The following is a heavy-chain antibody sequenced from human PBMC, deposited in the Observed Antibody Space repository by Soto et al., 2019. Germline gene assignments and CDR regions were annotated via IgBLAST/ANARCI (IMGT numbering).Heavy chain of an antibody. CDR2: ISGNGGTT. Sequence: EVVLLESGGGLVQPGGSLRLSCEVSGFAFSFYSMSWVRQAPGKGLEWVASISGNGGTTYYAASGKGRFTISRDNAKRSLYLQMMSLTAEDTAIYYCVRGGGGGLFDPWGQGTMVTVSS. CDR3: VRGGGGGLFDP. CDR1: GFAFSFYS. D-gene: IGHD2-15*01. V-gene: IGHV3-23*01. J-gene: IGHJ5*02.